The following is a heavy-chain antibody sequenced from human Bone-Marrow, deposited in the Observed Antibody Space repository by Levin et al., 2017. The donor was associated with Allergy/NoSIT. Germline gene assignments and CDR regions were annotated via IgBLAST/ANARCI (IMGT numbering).Heavy chain of an antibody. D-gene: IGHD7-27*01. Sequence: ASVKVSCKTSGYTFTSYAIHWARQAPGQGLEWMGWIKAGNGNTQYSQKFQGRVTITVDTAASTAYMDLSNLRSEDTAVYYCARDNKENWGAHFGYWGQGTLVAVAS. CDR1: GYTFTSYA. CDR2: IKAGNGNT. J-gene: IGHJ4*02. CDR3: ARDNKENWGAHFGY. V-gene: IGHV1-3*01.